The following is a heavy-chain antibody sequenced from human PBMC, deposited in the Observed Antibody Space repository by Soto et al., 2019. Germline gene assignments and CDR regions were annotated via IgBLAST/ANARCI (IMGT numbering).Heavy chain of an antibody. V-gene: IGHV1-69*18. CDR3: AREGGAYSSGWRYFDY. J-gene: IGHJ4*02. Sequence: QVQLVQSGAEVKEPGSSVKVSCKASGGTFSTYSIIWVRQAPGQGLEWMGMIIPMFGTPDYEQKSQGRVTVTADESTSTVYMELSSLRSEDTAVYYCAREGGAYSSGWRYFDYWGQGTLVTVYS. CDR2: IIPMFGTP. CDR1: GGTFSTYS. D-gene: IGHD6-19*01.